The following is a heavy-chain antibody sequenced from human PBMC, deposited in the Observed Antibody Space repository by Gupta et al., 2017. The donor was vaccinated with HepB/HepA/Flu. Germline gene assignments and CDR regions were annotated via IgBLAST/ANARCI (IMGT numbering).Heavy chain of an antibody. V-gene: IGHV3-48*03. CDR2: ISSSGSTI. CDR3: ARESAYYVGLIVGMDV. D-gene: IGHD3-10*02. Sequence: EVQLVESGGGLVQPGGSLRLSCAASGFTFSRYEMNWVRQAPGKGLEWVSYISSSGSTIYYADSVKGRFTISRDNAKNSLYLQMNSLRAEDTAVYYCARESAYYVGLIVGMDVWGQGTTVTVSS. J-gene: IGHJ6*02. CDR1: GFTFSRYE.